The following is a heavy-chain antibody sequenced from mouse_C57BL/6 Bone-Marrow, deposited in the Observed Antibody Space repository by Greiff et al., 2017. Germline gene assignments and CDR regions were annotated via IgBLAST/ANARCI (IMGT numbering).Heavy chain of an antibody. CDR3: ARNFYGAY. V-gene: IGHV2-2*01. D-gene: IGHD1-1*02. J-gene: IGHJ3*01. CDR2: IWSGGST. Sequence: QVQLQQSGPGLVQPSQSLSITCTVSGFSLTSYGVHWVRQSPGKGLDWLGVIWSGGSTDYNAAFISRLSISKDNSKSQVFFKMNSLQDDDTAIYYCARNFYGAYWGQGTLVTVSA. CDR1: GFSLTSYG.